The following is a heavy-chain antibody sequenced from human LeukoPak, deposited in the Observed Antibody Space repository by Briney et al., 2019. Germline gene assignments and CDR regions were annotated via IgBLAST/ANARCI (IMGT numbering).Heavy chain of an antibody. CDR1: GFTFSSYA. CDR3: ADYDFWSGYGGY. CDR2: ISYDGSNK. V-gene: IGHV3-30-3*01. J-gene: IGHJ4*02. Sequence: PGGSLRLSCAASGFTFSSYAMHWVRQAPGKGLEWVAVISYDGSNKYYADSVKGRFTISRDNSKNTLYLQMNSLRAEDTAVYYCADYDFWSGYGGYWGQGTLVTVSS. D-gene: IGHD3-3*01.